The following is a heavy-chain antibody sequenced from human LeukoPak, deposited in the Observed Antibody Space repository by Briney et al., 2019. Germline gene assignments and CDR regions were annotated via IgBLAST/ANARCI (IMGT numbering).Heavy chain of an antibody. CDR3: ARGVVGSTTGNWFDP. CDR1: GHSISSGYY. V-gene: IGHV4-38-2*02. Sequence: SETLSLTCTVFGHSISSGYYWGWIRQPPGKGLEWIGCVYQSGSTYYNPSLKSRVTISVDTSKNQFSPRLSSVTAADTAVYYCARGVVGSTTGNWFDPWGQGTLVTVSS. J-gene: IGHJ5*02. CDR2: VYQSGST. D-gene: IGHD1-26*01.